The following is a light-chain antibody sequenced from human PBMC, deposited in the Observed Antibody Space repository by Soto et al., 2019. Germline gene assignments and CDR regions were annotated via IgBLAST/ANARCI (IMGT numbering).Light chain of an antibody. CDR3: QQRSNWPPGVYT. CDR2: AVS. CDR1: QDIRND. J-gene: IGKJ2*01. V-gene: IGKV1-6*01. Sequence: AVQMTQSPSSLSASVGDRVIITCRASQDIRNDLGWYQQKPGKAPKLVIYAVSSLQSGVPSRFSGSGSGTDFTLTISSLQPEDFATYYCQQRSNWPPGVYTFGQGTKLEIK.